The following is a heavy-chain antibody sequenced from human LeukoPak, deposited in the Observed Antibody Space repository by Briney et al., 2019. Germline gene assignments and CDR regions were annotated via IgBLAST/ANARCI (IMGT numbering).Heavy chain of an antibody. CDR2: IYHSGST. CDR3: ARDRGGIAAAGIDY. Sequence: SEILSLTCAVSGGSISSSNWWSWVRQPPGKGLEWIGEIYHSGSTNYNPSLKSRVTISVDKSKNQFSLKLSSVTAADTAVYYCARDRGGIAAAGIDYWGQGTLVTVSS. J-gene: IGHJ4*02. D-gene: IGHD6-13*01. V-gene: IGHV4-4*02. CDR1: GGSISSSNW.